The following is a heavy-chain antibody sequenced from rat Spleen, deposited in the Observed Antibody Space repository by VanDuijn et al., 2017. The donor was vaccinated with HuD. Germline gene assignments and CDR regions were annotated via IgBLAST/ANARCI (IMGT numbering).Heavy chain of an antibody. CDR1: GYSITSSYR. J-gene: IGHJ2*01. Sequence: EVQLQESGPGLVKPSQSLSLTCSVTGYSITSSYRWNWIRKFPGKKLEWMGYINSAGSTNYNPSLKSRISITRDTSKNQFFLQVNSVTTEDTATYYCASLYSSYSLYYFDYWGQGVMVTVSS. CDR2: INSAGST. D-gene: IGHD1-2*01. CDR3: ASLYSSYSLYYFDY. V-gene: IGHV3-3*01.